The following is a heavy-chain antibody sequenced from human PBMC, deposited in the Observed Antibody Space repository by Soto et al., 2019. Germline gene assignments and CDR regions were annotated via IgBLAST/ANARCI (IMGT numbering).Heavy chain of an antibody. D-gene: IGHD5-18*01. CDR1: GYNFATPW. Sequence: GESLKISCKGSGYNFATPWIGWVRQMPGRGRAWMGIIYPCDSDTKYSPSFQGQVTISADKSISSAYLLWSSLKASDSAMYYCARSETPMVTSVFDFWGQGTLVTVSS. CDR2: IYPCDSDT. V-gene: IGHV5-51*01. J-gene: IGHJ4*02. CDR3: ARSETPMVTSVFDF.